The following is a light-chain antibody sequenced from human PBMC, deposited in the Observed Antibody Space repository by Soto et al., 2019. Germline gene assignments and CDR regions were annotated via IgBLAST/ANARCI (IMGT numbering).Light chain of an antibody. CDR2: GNT. V-gene: IGLV1-40*01. J-gene: IGLJ1*01. Sequence: QSVLTQPPSVSGALGQRVIISCTGGSSNIGADYEVHWYQQLPGTAPKLLIYGNTNRPSGVPDRFSGSKSGSSASLAITGLQAEDEAEYYCQSYDNTMKGCVFGTGTKVTVL. CDR3: QSYDNTMKGCV. CDR1: SSNIGADYE.